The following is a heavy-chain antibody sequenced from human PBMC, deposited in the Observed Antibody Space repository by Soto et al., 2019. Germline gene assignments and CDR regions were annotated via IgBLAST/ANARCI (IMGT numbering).Heavy chain of an antibody. J-gene: IGHJ1*01. CDR3: ARGCSGGSCYSLGYFQH. V-gene: IGHV4-59*08. CDR1: GGSISRYY. CDR2: IYYSGST. D-gene: IGHD2-15*01. Sequence: SEALSVTCTVSGGSISRYYWSWIRQPPGKGLEWIGYIYYSGSTNYNPSLKSRVTISVDTSKNQFSLKLSSVTAADTAVYYCARGCSGGSCYSLGYFQHWGQGTLVTVS.